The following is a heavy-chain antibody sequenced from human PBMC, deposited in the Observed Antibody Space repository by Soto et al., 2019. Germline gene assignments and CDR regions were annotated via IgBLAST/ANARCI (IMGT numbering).Heavy chain of an antibody. J-gene: IGHJ5*02. Sequence: PSETLSLTCAVSGGSISSGGYSWSWIRQPPGKGLEWIGYIYHSGSTYYNPSLKSRVTISVDRSKNQFSLKLSSVTAADTAVYYCARSANDSSGYHIRENWFDPWGQGTLVTVSS. V-gene: IGHV4-30-2*01. D-gene: IGHD3-22*01. CDR3: ARSANDSSGYHIRENWFDP. CDR1: GGSISSGGYS. CDR2: IYHSGST.